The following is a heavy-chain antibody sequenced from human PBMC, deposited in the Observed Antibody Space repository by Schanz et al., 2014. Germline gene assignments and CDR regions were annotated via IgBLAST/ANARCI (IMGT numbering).Heavy chain of an antibody. CDR3: GRAGTGMAGWYFEL. V-gene: IGHV3-64D*06. J-gene: IGHJ2*01. Sequence: EVQLVESGGGLVQPGGSLRLSCAASGFTFSTFAMHWVRQAPGKGLEYISAISNNGDSTYYADSVKGRFTTSRDNSKNTLFLQMSSLRVDDMAVYYCGRAGTGMAGWYFELWGRGTLVTVSS. D-gene: IGHD5-18*01. CDR1: GFTFSTFA. CDR2: ISNNGDST.